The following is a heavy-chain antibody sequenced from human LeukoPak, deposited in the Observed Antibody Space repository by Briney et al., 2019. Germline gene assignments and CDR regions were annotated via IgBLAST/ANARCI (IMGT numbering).Heavy chain of an antibody. CDR2: ISGSSSII. CDR3: ARGESLGC. CDR1: GFTFSSYT. V-gene: IGHV3-48*01. J-gene: IGHJ4*02. D-gene: IGHD3-10*01. Sequence: GGSLRLSCAASGFTFSSYTMNWVRQAPGKGLEWASYISGSSSIIYYADSVKGRFTISRDNAKNSLYLQMNSLRAEDTAVYYCARGESLGCWGEGTLVTVSS.